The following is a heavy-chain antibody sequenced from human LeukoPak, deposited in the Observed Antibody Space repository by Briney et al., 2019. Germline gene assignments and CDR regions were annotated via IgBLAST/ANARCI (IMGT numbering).Heavy chain of an antibody. D-gene: IGHD2-8*02. CDR1: GYTFTSYY. J-gene: IGHJ4*02. Sequence: GASVKVSCKASGYTFTSYYMHWVRQAPGQGLEWMGIINPSGGSTSYAQKFQGRVTMTRDTSASTVYMELSSLRSEDTAVYCCARAVLVQTYDYWGQGTLVTVSS. V-gene: IGHV1-46*03. CDR2: INPSGGST. CDR3: ARAVLVQTYDY.